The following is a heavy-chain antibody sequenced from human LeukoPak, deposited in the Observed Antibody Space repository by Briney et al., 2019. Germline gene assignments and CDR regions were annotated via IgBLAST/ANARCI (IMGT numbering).Heavy chain of an antibody. V-gene: IGHV3-9*01. CDR2: ISWNSDDI. CDR3: AKDMYDFWSGVLGS. J-gene: IGHJ4*02. CDR1: GFTFDDYG. Sequence: GGSLRLSCAASGFTFDDYGMNWVRQTPGKGLEWVSGISWNSDDIGYADSVKGRFTISRDNAKNSLYLQMNSLRTEDTAFYYCAKDMYDFWSGVLGSWGQGTLVTVSS. D-gene: IGHD3-3*01.